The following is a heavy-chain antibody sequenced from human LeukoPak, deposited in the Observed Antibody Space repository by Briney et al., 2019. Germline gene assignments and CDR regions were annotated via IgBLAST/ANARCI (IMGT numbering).Heavy chain of an antibody. J-gene: IGHJ3*02. Sequence: ASVKVSCKASGSTFTNDGISWVRQAPGQGLEWMGWIGTKSGNTNYAPSFQARVTLTTDTSSTTAYMELRSLTSDDTAACYCPRTPLGKMHAFDIWGQGTIVTVSS. D-gene: IGHD7-27*01. V-gene: IGHV1-18*01. CDR3: PRTPLGKMHAFDI. CDR2: IGTKSGNT. CDR1: GSTFTNDG.